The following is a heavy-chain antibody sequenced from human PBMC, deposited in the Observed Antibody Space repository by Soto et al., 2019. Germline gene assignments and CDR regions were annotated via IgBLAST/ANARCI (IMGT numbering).Heavy chain of an antibody. D-gene: IGHD3-3*01. J-gene: IGHJ3*02. Sequence: SETLSLTCAVYGGSFSGYYWSWIRQPPGKGLEWIGEINHSGSTNYNPSLKSRVTISVDTSKNQFSLKLSSVTAADTAVYYCVKRRVFLGRDAFDIWGQGTMVTVSS. V-gene: IGHV4-34*01. CDR3: VKRRVFLGRDAFDI. CDR2: INHSGST. CDR1: GGSFSGYY.